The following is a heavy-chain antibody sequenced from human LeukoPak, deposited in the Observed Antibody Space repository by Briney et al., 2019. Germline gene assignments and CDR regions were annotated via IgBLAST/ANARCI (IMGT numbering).Heavy chain of an antibody. D-gene: IGHD2-2*02. V-gene: IGHV4-4*07. CDR1: GGSISSYY. Sequence: SETLSLTCTVSGGSISSYYWSWIRQPAPKGLEWIGRIYTSGSTNYNPSLKSRVTMSVDTSKNQFSLRRSSVTAADTAVYYCARDYNRYCSSTSCYSDAFDIWGQGTMVTVSS. CDR3: ARDYNRYCSSTSCYSDAFDI. CDR2: IYTSGST. J-gene: IGHJ3*02.